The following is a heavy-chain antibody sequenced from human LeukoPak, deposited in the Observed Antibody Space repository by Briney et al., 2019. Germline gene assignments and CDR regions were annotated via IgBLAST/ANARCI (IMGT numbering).Heavy chain of an antibody. CDR2: ISSSSTYV. CDR3: ARENWYKFDY. Sequence: GGSLRLSCAASGFTFSTYSMNWVRQAPGKGLEWVSSISSSSTYVYYGVSVKGRFTISRDNAKNSLYLQMNSLRAEDTALYYCARENWYKFDYWGQGTLVTVSS. D-gene: IGHD1/OR15-1a*01. J-gene: IGHJ4*02. CDR1: GFTFSTYS. V-gene: IGHV3-21*01.